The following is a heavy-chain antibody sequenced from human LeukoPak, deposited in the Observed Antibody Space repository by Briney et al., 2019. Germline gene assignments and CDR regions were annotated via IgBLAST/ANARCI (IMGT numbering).Heavy chain of an antibody. J-gene: IGHJ4*02. V-gene: IGHV3-74*01. Sequence: GGSLRLSCAASGFTFSSYWMHWVRQAPGKGLVWVSRISPDGGNTDYAGSVKGRFTISRDNAKNTLYLQMNSLRADDTAVYYCARRGAVAATYYYDYWCQGTLVTVSS. CDR2: ISPDGGNT. CDR3: ARRGAVAATYYYDY. CDR1: GFTFSSYW. D-gene: IGHD6-19*01.